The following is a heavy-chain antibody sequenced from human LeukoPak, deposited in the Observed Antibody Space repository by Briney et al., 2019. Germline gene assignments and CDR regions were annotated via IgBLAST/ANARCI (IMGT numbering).Heavy chain of an antibody. CDR2: ISSSGSTI. V-gene: IGHV3-48*03. D-gene: IGHD6-19*01. J-gene: IGHJ4*02. Sequence: PGGSLRLSCAASGFTFSSYEMNWVRQAPGKGLEWVSYISSSGSTIYYADSVKGRFTISRDNAKNSLYLQMNNLRAEDTAVYYCARGHHGWYSDLYYFDYWGQGTLVTVSS. CDR3: ARGHHGWYSDLYYFDY. CDR1: GFTFSSYE.